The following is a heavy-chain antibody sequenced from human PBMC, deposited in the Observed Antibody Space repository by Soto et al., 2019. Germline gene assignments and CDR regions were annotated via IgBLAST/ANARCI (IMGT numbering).Heavy chain of an antibody. CDR3: AREFYGYYTYGPGDY. Sequence: EAQLVESGGGLVKPGGSLRLSCEASGFTFGVYWMSWGRQAPGKGLEWVANINDDGSERNYVDSVKGRFTISRDTPNNLLFLQMNSLRDEDTAVYYCAREFYGYYTYGPGDYWGQGTLVAVSS. CDR1: GFTFGVYW. CDR2: INDDGSER. V-gene: IGHV3-7*01. D-gene: IGHD3-3*01. J-gene: IGHJ4*02.